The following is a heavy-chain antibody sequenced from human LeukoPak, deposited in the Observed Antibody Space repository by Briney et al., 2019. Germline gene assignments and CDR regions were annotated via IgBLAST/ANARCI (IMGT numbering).Heavy chain of an antibody. V-gene: IGHV3-30*03. J-gene: IGHJ2*01. CDR2: ISYDGSNK. Sequence: PGGSLRPSCAASGFTFSSYGMHWVRQAPGKGLEWVAVISYDGSNKYYADSVKGRFTISRDNSKNTLYLQMNSLRAEDTAVYYCARSRQHHYERSGYYEILNWYFDLWGRGTLVTVSS. CDR3: ARSRQHHYERSGYYEILNWYFDL. D-gene: IGHD3-22*01. CDR1: GFTFSSYG.